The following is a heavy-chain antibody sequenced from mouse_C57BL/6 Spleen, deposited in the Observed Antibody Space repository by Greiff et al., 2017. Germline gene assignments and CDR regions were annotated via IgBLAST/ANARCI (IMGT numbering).Heavy chain of an antibody. D-gene: IGHD1-1*01. CDR3: ARSVDYYGSPYYFDY. V-gene: IGHV1-64*01. Sequence: QVQLQQPGAELVKPGASVKLSCKASGYTFTSYWMHWVKQRPGQGLEWIGMIHPNSGSTNYNEKFKSKATMSVDKSSSTAYMQLSSLTSEDSAVYYCARSVDYYGSPYYFDYWGQGTTLTVSS. J-gene: IGHJ2*01. CDR2: IHPNSGST. CDR1: GYTFTSYW.